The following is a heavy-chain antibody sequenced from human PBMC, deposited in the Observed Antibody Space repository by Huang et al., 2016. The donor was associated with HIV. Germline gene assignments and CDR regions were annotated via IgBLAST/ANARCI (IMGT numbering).Heavy chain of an antibody. CDR2: MKPKSGNV. CDR3: ARGFGINYNHEAFDV. Sequence: QIQLAQSGAEVKKPGASVKVSCKASGYTFTNYDINWVRQASGQGFECMGWMKPKSGNVGYTKKFQGRVAILRNSSINTSYLEVTSLTSEDTAVYYCARGFGINYNHEAFDVWGQGTMVTVSS. J-gene: IGHJ3*01. CDR1: GYTFTNYD. D-gene: IGHD3-10*01. V-gene: IGHV1-8*01.